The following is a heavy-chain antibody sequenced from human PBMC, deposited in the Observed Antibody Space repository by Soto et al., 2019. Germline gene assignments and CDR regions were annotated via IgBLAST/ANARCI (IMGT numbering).Heavy chain of an antibody. D-gene: IGHD1-7*01. V-gene: IGHV4-59*01. Sequence: SSETLSLTCTVSGGSISSYYWSWIRQPPGKGLEWIGYIYYSGSTNYNPSLKSRVTISVDTSKNQFSLKLSSVTAADTAVYYCARGGRGTIDYWGQGTLVTVSS. J-gene: IGHJ4*02. CDR2: IYYSGST. CDR1: GGSISSYY. CDR3: ARGGRGTIDY.